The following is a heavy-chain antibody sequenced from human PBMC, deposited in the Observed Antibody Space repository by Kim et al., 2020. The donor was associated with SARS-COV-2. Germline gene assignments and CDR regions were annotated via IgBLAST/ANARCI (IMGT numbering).Heavy chain of an antibody. CDR3: ARERLITIFGVVINDAFDI. J-gene: IGHJ3*02. CDR1: GFTFSDYY. D-gene: IGHD3-3*01. Sequence: GGSLRLSCAASGFTFSDYYMSWIRQAPGKGLEGVSYISSSSSYTKYADSVKGRFTISRDNAKNSLYLQMNSLRAEDTAVYYCARERLITIFGVVINDAFDIWGQGTMVTVSS. V-gene: IGHV3-11*05. CDR2: ISSSSSYT.